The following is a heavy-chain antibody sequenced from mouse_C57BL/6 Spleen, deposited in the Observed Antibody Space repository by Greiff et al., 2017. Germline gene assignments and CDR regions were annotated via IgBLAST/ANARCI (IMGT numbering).Heavy chain of an antibody. Sequence: VQLQQSGPVLVKPGASVKMSCKASGYTFTDYYMNWVKQSHGKSLEWIGVINPYNGGTSYNQKFKGKATLTVDKSSSTAYMELNSLTSEDSAVYYSAGNSNYVWFAYWGQGTLVTVSA. CDR1: GYTFTDYY. D-gene: IGHD2-5*01. CDR2: INPYNGGT. V-gene: IGHV1-19*01. CDR3: AGNSNYVWFAY. J-gene: IGHJ3*01.